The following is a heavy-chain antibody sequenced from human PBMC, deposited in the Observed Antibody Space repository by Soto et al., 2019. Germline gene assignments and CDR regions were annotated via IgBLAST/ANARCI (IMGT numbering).Heavy chain of an antibody. J-gene: IGHJ6*02. CDR1: GFTFSSYE. D-gene: IGHD2-15*01. Sequence: VGSLRLSCAASGFTFSSYEMNWVRQAPGKGLEWVSYISSSGSTIYYADSVKGRFTISRDNAKNSLYLQMNSLRAEDTAVYYCARGYCSGGSCFSYYYYYGMDVWGQGTTVTVSS. V-gene: IGHV3-48*03. CDR3: ARGYCSGGSCFSYYYYYGMDV. CDR2: ISSSGSTI.